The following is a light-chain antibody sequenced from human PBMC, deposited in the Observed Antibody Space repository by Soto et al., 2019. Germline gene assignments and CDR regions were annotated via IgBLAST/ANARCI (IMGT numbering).Light chain of an antibody. CDR3: QQYNKWPLT. CDR1: QSVSNN. CDR2: HAS. V-gene: IGKV3-15*01. Sequence: EIVMTQSPATLSVSPGERATLSCRASQSVSNNLAWYQQTPGQAPRLLIYHASTRATGIPARFSGSGSGTEFTLTISSLQSEDCAVYYCQQYNKWPLTFGGGTKVEIK. J-gene: IGKJ4*01.